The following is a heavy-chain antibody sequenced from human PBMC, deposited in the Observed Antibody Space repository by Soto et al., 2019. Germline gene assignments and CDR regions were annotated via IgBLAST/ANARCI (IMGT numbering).Heavy chain of an antibody. Sequence: PGGSLRLSCSASGFTFSTSAMHWVRQAPGKGLEYVSAIGTNAGSTYYADSVKGRFTISRDNSKNTLYLQMSSLRTEDTAVYYCVKDRDGGHGYALFGYWGRGTLVTVSS. CDR2: IGTNAGST. J-gene: IGHJ4*01. CDR3: VKDRDGGHGYALFGY. D-gene: IGHD5-12*01. CDR1: GFTFSTSA. V-gene: IGHV3-64D*06.